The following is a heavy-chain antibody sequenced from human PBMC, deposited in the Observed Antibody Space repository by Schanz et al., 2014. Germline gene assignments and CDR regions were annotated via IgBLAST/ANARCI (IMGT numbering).Heavy chain of an antibody. Sequence: QVQLVQSGAEVKKPGASVKVSCKASGYTFTDYGVIWVRQAPGQGLEWMGRINAGTGNTEYSQKFQGRVTITADKSTSTAYMDLSSLRAEDTAIYYCAKDLAAVGVFDYWGQGSLVTVSP. CDR3: AKDLAAVGVFDY. CDR1: GYTFTDYG. CDR2: INAGTGNT. D-gene: IGHD6-13*01. J-gene: IGHJ4*02. V-gene: IGHV1-18*01.